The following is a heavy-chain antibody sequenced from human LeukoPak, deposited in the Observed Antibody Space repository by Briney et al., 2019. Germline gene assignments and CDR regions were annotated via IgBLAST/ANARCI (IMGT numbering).Heavy chain of an antibody. Sequence: GSLRLSCAASGFTFSSYSMNWVRQAPGKGLKWVSYISSSSSTIYYADSVKGRFTISRDNAKNSLYLQMNSLRAEDTAVYYCARYDFWSGSDYWGQGTLVTVSS. CDR2: ISSSSSTI. J-gene: IGHJ4*02. CDR3: ARYDFWSGSDY. V-gene: IGHV3-48*01. D-gene: IGHD3-3*01. CDR1: GFTFSSYS.